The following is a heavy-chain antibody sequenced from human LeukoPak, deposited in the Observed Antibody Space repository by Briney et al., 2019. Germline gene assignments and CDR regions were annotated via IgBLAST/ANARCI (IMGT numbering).Heavy chain of an antibody. J-gene: IGHJ6*02. CDR1: GYTFTSYA. Sequence: ASVKVSCKASGYTFTSYAMHWVRQAPGQRLEWMGWINAGNGNTKYSRKFQGRVTITRDTSASTAYMELSSLRSEDTAVYYCARRYSSSYYYYYYGMDVWGQGTTVTVSS. V-gene: IGHV1-3*01. D-gene: IGHD6-13*01. CDR3: ARRYSSSYYYYYYGMDV. CDR2: INAGNGNT.